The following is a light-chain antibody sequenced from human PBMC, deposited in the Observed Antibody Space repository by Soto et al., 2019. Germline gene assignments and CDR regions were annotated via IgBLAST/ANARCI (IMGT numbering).Light chain of an antibody. CDR3: SSYTTSSTHWV. Sequence: QSALTQPASVSGSPGQSITNSCTGTSSDVGGYNYVSWYQQHPGKAPKLMIYEVSNRPSGVSNRFSGSKSGNTASLTISGLQAEDEADYYCSSYTTSSTHWVFGGATKLTVL. J-gene: IGLJ3*02. V-gene: IGLV2-14*01. CDR1: SSDVGGYNY. CDR2: EVS.